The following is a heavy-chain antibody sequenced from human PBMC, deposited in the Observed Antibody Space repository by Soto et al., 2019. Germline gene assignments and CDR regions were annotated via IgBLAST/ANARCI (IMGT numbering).Heavy chain of an antibody. D-gene: IGHD1-26*01. CDR3: ARAVKGANRPY. CDR2: IWYDGSNK. CDR1: GFTFSSYG. Sequence: GGSLRLSCAASGFTFSSYGMHWVRQAPGKGLEWVAVIWYDGSNKYYADSVKGRFTISRDNSKNALYLQMNSLRAEDTAVYYCARAVKGANRPYWGQGTLVTVSS. V-gene: IGHV3-33*01. J-gene: IGHJ4*02.